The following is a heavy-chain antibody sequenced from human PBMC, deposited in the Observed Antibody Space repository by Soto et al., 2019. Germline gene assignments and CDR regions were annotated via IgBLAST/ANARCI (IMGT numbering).Heavy chain of an antibody. CDR1: GFDFSGSE. Sequence: GSLRLSCTASGFDFSGSEMNWFRQTPGKGLEWLAYITGSGGAVFHADSVKGRFSISRDNAKNSLFLEMNTLTADDAGVYYCAKVAPFILGSPIWGQGTLVTVSS. D-gene: IGHD2-21*01. CDR3: AKVAPFILGSPI. CDR2: ITGSGGAV. J-gene: IGHJ4*02. V-gene: IGHV3-48*03.